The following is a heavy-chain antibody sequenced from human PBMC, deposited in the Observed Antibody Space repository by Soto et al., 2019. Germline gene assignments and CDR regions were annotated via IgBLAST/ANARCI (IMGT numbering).Heavy chain of an antibody. CDR3: ARESVSGTYRFDS. CDR2: IHDTGRT. D-gene: IGHD3-16*02. J-gene: IGHJ4*02. V-gene: IGHV4-4*07. Sequence: SETLSVTCTVSGDSLSTYYWSWIRQPAGERLEWIGRIHDTGRTNYNPSLKSRVTMSVDTSKNQFSLRVNSVTAADTAVYYCARESVSGTYRFDSWGQGTLVTVSS. CDR1: GDSLSTYY.